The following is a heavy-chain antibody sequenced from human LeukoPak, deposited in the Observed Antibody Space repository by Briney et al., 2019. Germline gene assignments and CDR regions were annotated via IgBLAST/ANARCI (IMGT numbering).Heavy chain of an antibody. Sequence: GGSLRLSCAASGFTFSSYWMSLVRQAPGKGLEWVANIKQDGSEKYYVDSVKGRFTISRDNAKNSLYLQMNSLRAEDTAVYYCARERWQWLGHYYYGMDVWGQGTTVTVSS. CDR2: IKQDGSEK. V-gene: IGHV3-7*01. D-gene: IGHD6-19*01. J-gene: IGHJ6*02. CDR3: ARERWQWLGHYYYGMDV. CDR1: GFTFSSYW.